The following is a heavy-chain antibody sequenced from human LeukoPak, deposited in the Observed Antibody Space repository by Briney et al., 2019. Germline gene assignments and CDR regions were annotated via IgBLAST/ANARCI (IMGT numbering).Heavy chain of an antibody. Sequence: ASVKVSCKASGGTFSSYAISWVRQAPGQGLEWMGGVIPIFGTANYAQKFQGRVTITTDESTSTAYMELSSLRSEDTAVYYCARWGRWGYFDYWGQGTLVTVSS. J-gene: IGHJ4*02. V-gene: IGHV1-69*05. CDR1: GGTFSSYA. D-gene: IGHD3-16*01. CDR2: VIPIFGTA. CDR3: ARWGRWGYFDY.